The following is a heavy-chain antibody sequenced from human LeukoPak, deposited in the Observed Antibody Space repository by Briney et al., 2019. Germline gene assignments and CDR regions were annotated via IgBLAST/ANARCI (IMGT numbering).Heavy chain of an antibody. CDR1: GGSISSSNW. J-gene: IGHJ4*02. V-gene: IGHV4-4*02. CDR2: IYHSGST. Sequence: PSETLSLTCAVSGGSISSSNWWSWVRQPPGKGLEWIGEIYHSGSTNYNPSLKSRVTISVDKSKNQFSLKLSSVTAADTAVYYCARVPTKLGYCDSSGYHYVWNWGQGTLVTVSS. D-gene: IGHD3-22*01. CDR3: ARVPTKLGYCDSSGYHYVWN.